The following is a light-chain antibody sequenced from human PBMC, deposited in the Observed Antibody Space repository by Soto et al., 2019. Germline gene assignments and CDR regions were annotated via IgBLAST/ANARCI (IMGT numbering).Light chain of an antibody. J-gene: IGKJ1*01. CDR3: QQYYSYPHT. V-gene: IGKV1-8*01. CDR1: QGISSY. Sequence: AIRMTQSPSSFSASTGDRVTITCRASQGISSYLAWYQQEPGKAPKLLIYAASTLQSGVPSRFSGSGSGTDFTLTISCLQSEAFATYYCQQYYSYPHTFGQGTKVEIK. CDR2: AAS.